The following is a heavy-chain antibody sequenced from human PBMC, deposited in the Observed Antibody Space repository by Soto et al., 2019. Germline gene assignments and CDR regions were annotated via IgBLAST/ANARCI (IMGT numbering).Heavy chain of an antibody. Sequence: SETLSLTCTVSGGSVSSGSSYWCWIRQPPGKGLEWIGYIYYSGSTNYNPSLKSRVTISVDTSKNQFSLKLSSVTAADTAMYYCARVLVPPHHYYFDYWGQGTLVTVSS. V-gene: IGHV4-61*01. CDR3: ARVLVPPHHYYFDY. CDR1: GGSVSSGSSY. CDR2: IYYSGST. D-gene: IGHD6-6*01. J-gene: IGHJ4*02.